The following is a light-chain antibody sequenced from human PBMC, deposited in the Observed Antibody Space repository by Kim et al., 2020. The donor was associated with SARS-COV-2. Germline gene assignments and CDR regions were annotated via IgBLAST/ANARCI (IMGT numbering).Light chain of an antibody. CDR2: QDS. J-gene: IGLJ3*02. Sequence: SYELTQPPSVSVSPGQTASITCSGDKLGDKYACWYQQKPGQSPVLVIYQDSKRPSGIPERFSGSNSGNTATLTISGTQAMDEADYYCQAWAISIGVFGAG. CDR3: QAWAISIGV. V-gene: IGLV3-1*01. CDR1: KLGDKY.